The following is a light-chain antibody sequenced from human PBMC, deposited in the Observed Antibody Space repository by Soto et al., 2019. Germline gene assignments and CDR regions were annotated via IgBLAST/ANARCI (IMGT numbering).Light chain of an antibody. J-gene: IGKJ4*01. CDR1: QSISSW. V-gene: IGKV1-5*01. CDR2: DAS. Sequence: DIQMTQSPSTLSASVGDRVTITCRASQSISSWLAWYQQRPGKAPKLLMYDASTLESGVPSRFSGSGSGAEFTLTISSLQPEDFAVYYCQQFSSYPLTFGGGTKVDIK. CDR3: QQFSSYPLT.